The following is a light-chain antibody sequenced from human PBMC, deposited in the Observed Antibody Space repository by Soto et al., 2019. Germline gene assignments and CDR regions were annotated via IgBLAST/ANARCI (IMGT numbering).Light chain of an antibody. CDR2: GAS. J-gene: IGKJ2*01. Sequence: ESVLTQSPDILSLSPGERATLSCRASQSVRSSYLAWYQQRPGQAPRLLIYGASSRATGIPDRFSGDGSGTDVTRTISRLEPEDCAVYYCQQYGSSPGYTFGQGTKLEIK. V-gene: IGKV3-20*01. CDR3: QQYGSSPGYT. CDR1: QSVRSSY.